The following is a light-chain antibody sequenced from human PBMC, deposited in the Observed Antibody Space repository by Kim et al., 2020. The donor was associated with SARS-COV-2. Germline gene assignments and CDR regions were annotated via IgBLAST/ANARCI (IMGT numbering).Light chain of an antibody. CDR2: AAS. J-gene: IGKJ2*01. CDR3: QQYNSSPDN. V-gene: IGKV4-1*01. CDR1: QSVLRRSNGQKD. Sequence: RATINCKSSQSVLRRSNGQKDIAWYQQKPGQPPKLLIYAASTRESGVPDRFRGSGSGTDFTLTISSLQAEDVAVYYCQQYNSSPDNFGQGTSWRSN.